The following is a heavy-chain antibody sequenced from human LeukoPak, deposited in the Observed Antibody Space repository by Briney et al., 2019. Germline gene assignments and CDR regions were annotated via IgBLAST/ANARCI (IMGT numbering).Heavy chain of an antibody. V-gene: IGHV5-51*01. J-gene: IGHJ3*02. D-gene: IGHD1-26*01. CDR2: IYPGDSDT. CDR3: ARRDYSGSYDGDAFDI. Sequence: GESLKISCKGSGYNFASYWIGWVRQMPGKGLEWMGIIYPGDSDTRYSPSFQGQVTISADKSISTAYLQWSSLKASDTAMYYCARRDYSGSYDGDAFDIWGQGTMVTVSS. CDR1: GYNFASYW.